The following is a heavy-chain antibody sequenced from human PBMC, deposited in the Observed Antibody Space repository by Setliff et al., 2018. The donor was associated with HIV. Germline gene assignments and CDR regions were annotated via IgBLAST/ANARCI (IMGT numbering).Heavy chain of an antibody. CDR3: ARDAPKNTEAAPDY. CDR1: GYSFTDYF. Sequence: ASVKVSCKASGYSFTDYFIHWVRQAPGRGLEWRGWISPHSGGTRTTRTFRGRVTMTRDTSINTAYMELSGLRSDDTAAYFCARDAPKNTEAAPDYWGQGTLVTVSS. D-gene: IGHD6-6*01. V-gene: IGHV1-2*02. CDR2: ISPHSGGT. J-gene: IGHJ4*02.